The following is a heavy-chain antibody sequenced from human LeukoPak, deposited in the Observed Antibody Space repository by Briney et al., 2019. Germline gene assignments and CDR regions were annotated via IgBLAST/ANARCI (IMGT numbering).Heavy chain of an antibody. J-gene: IGHJ4*02. CDR3: ATYRQVLLPFES. D-gene: IGHD2-8*02. CDR1: GFTFSDYY. V-gene: IGHV3-11*01. Sequence: GGSLRLSCAASGFTFSDYYMSWIRQAPGRGLEWVSYISSSGSTIYYADSVRGRFTISRDNSKSTLSLQMNSLRAEDTAIYYCATYRQVLLPFESWGQGTLVTVSS. CDR2: ISSSGSTI.